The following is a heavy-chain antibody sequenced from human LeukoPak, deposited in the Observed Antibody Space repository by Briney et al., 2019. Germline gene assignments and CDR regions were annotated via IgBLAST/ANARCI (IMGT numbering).Heavy chain of an antibody. CDR1: GYTFTGYF. D-gene: IGHD5-12*01. Sequence: GASVKVSCKASGYTFTGYFMHWVRQAPRQGLEWMGGIIPIFGTANYAQKFQGRVTITADESTSTAYMELSSLRSEDTAVYYCARGPWNVMVAYFDYWGQGTLVTVSS. CDR3: ARGPWNVMVAYFDY. J-gene: IGHJ4*02. V-gene: IGHV1-69*13. CDR2: IIPIFGTA.